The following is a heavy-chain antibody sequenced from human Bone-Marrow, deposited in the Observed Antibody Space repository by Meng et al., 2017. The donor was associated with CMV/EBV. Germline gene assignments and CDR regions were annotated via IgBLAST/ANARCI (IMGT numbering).Heavy chain of an antibody. J-gene: IGHJ4*02. D-gene: IGHD6-6*01. CDR1: GYTFTGYY. Sequence: ASVKVSCKASGYTFTGYYMHWVRQAPGQGLEWMGWINPNSGGTNYAQKFQGRVTMTRDTSIGTAYMELSRLRSDDTAVYYCARDPAYSRSSNSRYWGQGTLVTVSS. CDR2: INPNSGGT. CDR3: ARDPAYSRSSNSRY. V-gene: IGHV1-2*02.